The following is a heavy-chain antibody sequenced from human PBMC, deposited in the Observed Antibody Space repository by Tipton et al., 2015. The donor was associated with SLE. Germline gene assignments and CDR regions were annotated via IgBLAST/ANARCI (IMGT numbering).Heavy chain of an antibody. V-gene: IGHV5-51*01. D-gene: IGHD3-9*01. CDR1: GYTFSSYW. J-gene: IGHJ4*02. CDR2: IYPTDSDI. Sequence: VQLVQSGAEVKQPGESLKISCQGSGYTFSSYWIVWVRQRPGKGLEWMGIIYPTDSDIIYSPSFQGQVTISADESTSTAYLQLSSLKAADTAMYYCARQKNAYNILTGSQNNFFDYWGQGTLVTVSS. CDR3: ARQKNAYNILTGSQNNFFDY.